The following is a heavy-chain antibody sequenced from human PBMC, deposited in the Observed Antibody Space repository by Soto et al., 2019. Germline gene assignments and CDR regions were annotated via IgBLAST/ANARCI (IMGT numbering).Heavy chain of an antibody. CDR3: AKDLIVVVTAIFAY. D-gene: IGHD2-21*02. Sequence: ASVKVSCKASGYTFTSYYIHWVRQAPGQGLEWVAMINPGGGRTKNAQMFQGRVTLTRDTSAGTVDMELSSLRAEDTAVYYCAKDLIVVVTAIFAYGGQGTLVTVS. CDR1: GYTFTSYY. J-gene: IGHJ4*02. V-gene: IGHV1-46*01. CDR2: INPGGGRT.